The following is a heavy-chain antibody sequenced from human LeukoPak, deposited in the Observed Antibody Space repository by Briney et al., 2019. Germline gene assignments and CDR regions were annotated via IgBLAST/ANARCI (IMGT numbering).Heavy chain of an antibody. J-gene: IGHJ3*02. V-gene: IGHV3-7*01. Sequence: TGGSLRLSCAASGFTFSSYWMSWVRQAPGKGLEWVANIKQDGSEKYYVDSVKGRFTISRDNAENSLYLQMNSLRAEDTAVYYCARTITYYDFWSGSPVFDIWGQGTMVTVSS. CDR3: ARTITYYDFWSGSPVFDI. D-gene: IGHD3-3*01. CDR1: GFTFSSYW. CDR2: IKQDGSEK.